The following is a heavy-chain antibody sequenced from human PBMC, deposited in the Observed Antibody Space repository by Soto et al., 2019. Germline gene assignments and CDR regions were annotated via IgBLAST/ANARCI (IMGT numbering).Heavy chain of an antibody. J-gene: IGHJ6*03. Sequence: SETLSLTCAVYGGSFSGYYWSWIRQPPGKGLGWIGEINHSGSTNYNPSLKSRVTISVDTSKNQFSLKLSSVTAADTAVYYCARGRYCSGGSCNDYYYYYYMDVWGKGTTVT. CDR1: GGSFSGYY. CDR2: INHSGST. V-gene: IGHV4-34*01. CDR3: ARGRYCSGGSCNDYYYYYYMDV. D-gene: IGHD2-15*01.